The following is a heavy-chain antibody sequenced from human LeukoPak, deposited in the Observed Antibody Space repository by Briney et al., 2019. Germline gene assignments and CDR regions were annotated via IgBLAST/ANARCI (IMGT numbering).Heavy chain of an antibody. V-gene: IGHV3-74*01. CDR2: INSDGSST. CDR3: ARDIGYCSSTSCYSY. Sequence: GGSLRLSCAASGFTFSSYWMHWVRQAPGKGLVWVSRINSDGSSTSYADSVKGRFTISRDNAKNTLYLQMNSLRAEDTAVYYCARDIGYCSSTSCYSYWGQGTLVTVSS. CDR1: GFTFSSYW. J-gene: IGHJ4*02. D-gene: IGHD2-2*01.